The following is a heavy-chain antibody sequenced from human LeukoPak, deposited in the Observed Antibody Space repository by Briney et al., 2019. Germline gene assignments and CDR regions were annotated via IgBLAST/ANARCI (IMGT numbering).Heavy chain of an antibody. V-gene: IGHV3-48*04. Sequence: PGGSLRLSCAASGFTFSSYSMNWVRQAPGKGLEWLSFVSSSATLIYYADSLKGRFTISRDNAKNSLSLQMSSLRAEDTAVYYCARVVGAKGGYFDLWGRGTLVTVSS. CDR1: GFTFSSYS. CDR2: VSSSATLI. J-gene: IGHJ2*01. D-gene: IGHD1-26*01. CDR3: ARVVGAKGGYFDL.